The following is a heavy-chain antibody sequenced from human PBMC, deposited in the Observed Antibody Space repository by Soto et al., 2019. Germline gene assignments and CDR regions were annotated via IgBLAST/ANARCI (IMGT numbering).Heavy chain of an antibody. CDR1: GYSFTSYW. CDR3: TRHETGTPEDWFDP. Sequence: GESLKISCKGSGYSFTSYWISWVRQMPGKGLEWMGRIDPSDSYTNYSPSFQGHVTISADKPISTAYLQWSSLKASDTAMYYCTRHETGTPEDWFDPWGQGTLVTAPQ. V-gene: IGHV5-10-1*01. J-gene: IGHJ5*02. CDR2: IDPSDSYT. D-gene: IGHD1-1*01.